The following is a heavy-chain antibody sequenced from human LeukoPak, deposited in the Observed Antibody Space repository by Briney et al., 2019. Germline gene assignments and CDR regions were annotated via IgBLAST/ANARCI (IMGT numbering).Heavy chain of an antibody. J-gene: IGHJ3*02. V-gene: IGHV3-11*01. CDR3: ARRRVIQLRDAFDI. Sequence: GGSLRLSCAASGFTFSDYYMSWIRQAPGKGLEWVSYISSSGSTIYYADSVKGRFTISRDNAENSLYLQMNSLRAEDTAVYYCARRRVIQLRDAFDIWGQGTMVTVSS. CDR1: GFTFSDYY. D-gene: IGHD2-2*01. CDR2: ISSSGSTI.